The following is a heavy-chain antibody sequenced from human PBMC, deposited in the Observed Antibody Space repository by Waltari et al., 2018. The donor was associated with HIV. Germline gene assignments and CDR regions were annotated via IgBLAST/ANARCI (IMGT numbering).Heavy chain of an antibody. J-gene: IGHJ4*02. V-gene: IGHV3-53*01. CDR1: GFAVINTY. CDR2: IYSNATT. D-gene: IGHD3-22*01. CDR3: ATVLVRTSWVITTAPFDY. Sequence: EVQLVESGGGLIQPGGSLRLACAASGFAVINTYMSWFRQAPGKGLEWVSLIYSNATTYYADSVKGRFTISRDNSKNTLYLQMNSLRADDTAVYFCATVLVRTSWVITTAPFDYWGQGTLVTVSS.